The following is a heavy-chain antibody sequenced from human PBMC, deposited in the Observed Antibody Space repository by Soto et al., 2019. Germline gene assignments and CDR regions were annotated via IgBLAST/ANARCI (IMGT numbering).Heavy chain of an antibody. CDR3: ARGIRYFDWWGFDI. CDR1: GGSISSYY. J-gene: IGHJ4*02. Sequence: PSETLSLTCTVSGGSISSYYWSWIRQPPGKGLEWIGYIYYSGSTNYNPSLKSRVTISVDTSKNQFSLKLSSVTAADTAVYYCARGIRYFDWWGFDIWGQGILVTVSS. CDR2: IYYSGST. D-gene: IGHD3-9*01. V-gene: IGHV4-59*01.